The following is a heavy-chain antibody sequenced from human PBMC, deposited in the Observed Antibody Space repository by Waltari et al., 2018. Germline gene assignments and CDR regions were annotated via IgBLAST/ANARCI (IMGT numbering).Heavy chain of an antibody. D-gene: IGHD1-26*01. CDR1: GYTFTSYY. Sequence: QVQLVQSGAEVKKPGASVKVSCKASGYTFTSYYIHWVRQAPGQGLEWMGIISPSGGSTSYEQKFQGRVTMTRDTSTSTVYMELSSLRSEDTAVYYCARWGIVGAIDAFDIWGQGTMVTVSS. J-gene: IGHJ3*02. V-gene: IGHV1-46*01. CDR2: ISPSGGST. CDR3: ARWGIVGAIDAFDI.